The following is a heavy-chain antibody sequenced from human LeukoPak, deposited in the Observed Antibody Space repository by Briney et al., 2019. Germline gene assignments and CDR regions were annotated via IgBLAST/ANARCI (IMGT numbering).Heavy chain of an antibody. CDR1: GGSISSGGYY. CDR2: IYYSGST. J-gene: IGHJ6*02. CDR3: AREGSASYGMDV. Sequence: SETLSLTCTVSGGSISSGGYYWSWIRQHPGKGLEWIGYIYYSGSTYYNPSLKSRVTISVDTSKNQFSLKLSSVTAADTAVYYCAREGSASYGMDVWGQGTTVTVSS. V-gene: IGHV4-31*03.